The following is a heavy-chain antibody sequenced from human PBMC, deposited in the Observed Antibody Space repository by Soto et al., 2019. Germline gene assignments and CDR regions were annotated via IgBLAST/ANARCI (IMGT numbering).Heavy chain of an antibody. CDR3: AAGVTYYDILTGYYDQINFDY. J-gene: IGHJ4*02. D-gene: IGHD3-9*01. CDR1: GFTFTSSA. CDR2: IVVGSGNT. Sequence: SVKVSCKASGFTFTSSAMQWVRQARGQRLEWIGWIVVGSGNTNYAQKFQERVTITRDMSTSTAYMELSSLRSEDTAVYYCAAGVTYYDILTGYYDQINFDYWGQGTLVTVS. V-gene: IGHV1-58*02.